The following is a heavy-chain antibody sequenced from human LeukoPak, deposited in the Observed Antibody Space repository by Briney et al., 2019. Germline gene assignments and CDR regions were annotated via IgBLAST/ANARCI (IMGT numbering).Heavy chain of an antibody. D-gene: IGHD2-2*01. CDR2: INHSGST. CDR1: GGSFSGYY. Sequence: PSETLSLTCAVYGGSFSGYYWSWIRQPPGKGLEWIGEINHSGSTNYNPSLKSRVTISVDMSKNQFSLKLSSVTAADTAVYYCARGPPAKPGTGYYYGMDVWGQGATVTVSS. J-gene: IGHJ6*02. V-gene: IGHV4-34*01. CDR3: ARGPPAKPGTGYYYGMDV.